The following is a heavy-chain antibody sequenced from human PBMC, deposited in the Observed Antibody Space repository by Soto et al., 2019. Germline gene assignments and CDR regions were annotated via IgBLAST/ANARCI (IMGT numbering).Heavy chain of an antibody. Sequence: PGGSLRLSCAASGFTFGDYAMHWVRQAPGKGLEWVSGIKWNSGDVCYADSVKGRFTISRDNAKNSLYLQMNSRRPEDTAVYYCAKDRSSGSPYYGMDFWGQGTMVTVSS. V-gene: IGHV3-9*01. CDR1: GFTFGDYA. J-gene: IGHJ6*02. CDR2: IKWNSGDV. D-gene: IGHD3-10*01. CDR3: AKDRSSGSPYYGMDF.